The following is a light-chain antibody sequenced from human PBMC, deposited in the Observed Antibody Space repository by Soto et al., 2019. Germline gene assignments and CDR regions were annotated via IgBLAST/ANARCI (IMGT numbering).Light chain of an antibody. J-gene: IGKJ1*01. CDR3: QQYNNWWT. Sequence: EIVMTQSPSTLSVSPGETATLSCRASQSVSSRLAWYQQQPGQAPRLVIYGSSTRATGIPARFSGSGSGTEFTLNISSLEFGDSAVYYCQQYNNWWTFGQGTKVEIK. CDR1: QSVSSR. V-gene: IGKV3-15*01. CDR2: GSS.